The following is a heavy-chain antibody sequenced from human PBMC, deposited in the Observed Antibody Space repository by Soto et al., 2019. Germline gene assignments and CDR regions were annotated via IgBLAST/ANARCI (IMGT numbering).Heavy chain of an antibody. CDR1: GGSISSSSYY. Sequence: SEALSLTCTVSGGSISSSSYYWGWIRQPPGKGLEWIGSIYYSGSTYYNPSLKSRVTISVDTSKNQFSLKLSSVTAADTAVYYCARQTPSSSWYGDYYYYYGMDVWGQGTTVTVSS. CDR2: IYYSGST. V-gene: IGHV4-39*01. CDR3: ARQTPSSSWYGDYYYYYGMDV. D-gene: IGHD6-13*01. J-gene: IGHJ6*02.